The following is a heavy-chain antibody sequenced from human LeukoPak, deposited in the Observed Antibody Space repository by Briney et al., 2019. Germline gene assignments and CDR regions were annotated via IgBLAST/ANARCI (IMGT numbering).Heavy chain of an antibody. CDR2: ISYDGSNK. CDR3: AKNSGSTAL. CDR1: GFTFSNYG. D-gene: IGHD1-26*01. V-gene: IGHV3-30*18. Sequence: PGRSLRLSCAASGFTFSNYGMHWVRQAPGKGLEWVSVISYDGSNKYYADSVKSRFTISRDNSKNTLYLQMNSLRAEDTAMYYCAKNSGSTALWGQGTLVTVSS. J-gene: IGHJ4*02.